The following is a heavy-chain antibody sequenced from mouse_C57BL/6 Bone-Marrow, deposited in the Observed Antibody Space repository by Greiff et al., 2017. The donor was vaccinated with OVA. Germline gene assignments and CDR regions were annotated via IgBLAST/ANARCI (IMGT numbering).Heavy chain of an antibody. Sequence: DVMLVESGGGLVQPGGSLKLSCAASGFTFSDYYMYWVRQTPEKRLEWVAYISNGGGSTYYPDTVKGRFTISRDNAKNTLYLQMSRLKSEDTAMYYCARQGDYDGYYFDYWGQGTTLTVSS. CDR3: ARQGDYDGYYFDY. V-gene: IGHV5-12*01. J-gene: IGHJ2*01. CDR1: GFTFSDYY. D-gene: IGHD2-4*01. CDR2: ISNGGGST.